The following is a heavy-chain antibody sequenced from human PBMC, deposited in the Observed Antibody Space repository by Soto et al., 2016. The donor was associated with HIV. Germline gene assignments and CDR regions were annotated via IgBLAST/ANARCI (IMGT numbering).Heavy chain of an antibody. CDR2: IYYSGST. Sequence: QVQLQESGPGLVKPSQTLSLTCSVSGGSISTGTYYWSWIRQHPGKGLEWIGHIYYSGSTYYNPSLKSRISISVDTSKNQFSLQFNSVTAADTAVYYCARGVTXTTFXSRYAFDIWGQGQWSPSLQ. D-gene: IGHD4-17*01. CDR1: GGSISTGTYY. V-gene: IGHV4-31*03. CDR3: ARGVTXTTFXSRYAFDI. J-gene: IGHJ3*02.